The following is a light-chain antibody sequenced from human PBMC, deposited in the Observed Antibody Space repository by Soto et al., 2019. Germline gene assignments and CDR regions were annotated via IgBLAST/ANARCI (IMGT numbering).Light chain of an antibody. Sequence: QSALTQPASVSGSPGQSITISCTGTSSDVGSYNLVSWYQQHPGKAPKLMIYEDNKRPSGVSNRFSVSKSGYTASLTISGVQAEDEADYYCCSYARTSTYVFGSGTQLTVL. CDR3: CSYARTSTYV. CDR2: EDN. V-gene: IGLV2-23*01. J-gene: IGLJ7*01. CDR1: SSDVGSYNL.